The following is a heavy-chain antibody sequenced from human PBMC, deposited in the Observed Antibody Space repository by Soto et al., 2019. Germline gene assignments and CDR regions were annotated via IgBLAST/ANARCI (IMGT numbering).Heavy chain of an antibody. J-gene: IGHJ4*02. CDR3: ARGGGSTKVDY. D-gene: IGHD2-2*01. CDR2: TSNSGST. V-gene: IGHV4-31*03. CDR1: GGSITSSGYY. Sequence: QVQLQESGPGLVKPSQTLSLTCTVSGGSITSSGYYWSGIRQHPGEGLEWIGFTSNSGSTSYNPSLKSRVTISVDTSSNPCSLNLKSVTAADTAVYYCARGGGSTKVDYWGQGTLVTVSP.